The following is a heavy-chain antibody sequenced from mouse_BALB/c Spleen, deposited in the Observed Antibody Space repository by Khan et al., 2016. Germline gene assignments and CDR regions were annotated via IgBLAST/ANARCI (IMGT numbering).Heavy chain of an antibody. J-gene: IGHJ2*01. CDR1: VFNIKDYY. Sequence: VQLQQPGAELVRSGASVKLSCTASVFNIKDYYMHWVKQRPEQGLEWIGWIDPENGDTEYAPKFQGKATMTADTSSKAAYLQFSSLTSEDSAVYYCNAIYYGSDVYFDYWGQGTTLTVSS. V-gene: IGHV14-4*02. D-gene: IGHD1-1*01. CDR2: IDPENGDT. CDR3: NAIYYGSDVYFDY.